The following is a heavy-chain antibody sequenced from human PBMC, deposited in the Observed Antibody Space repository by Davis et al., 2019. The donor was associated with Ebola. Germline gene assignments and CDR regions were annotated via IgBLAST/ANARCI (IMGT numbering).Heavy chain of an antibody. V-gene: IGHV3-30*04. D-gene: IGHD4-17*01. CDR1: GFTFSSYA. Sequence: GESLKISCAASGFTFSSYAMHWVRQAPGKGLEWVAVISYDGSNKYYADSVKGRFTISRDNSKNTLYLQMNSLRAEDTAVYYCARGAYGDYVGGMDVWGQGTTVTVSS. CDR2: ISYDGSNK. CDR3: ARGAYGDYVGGMDV. J-gene: IGHJ6*02.